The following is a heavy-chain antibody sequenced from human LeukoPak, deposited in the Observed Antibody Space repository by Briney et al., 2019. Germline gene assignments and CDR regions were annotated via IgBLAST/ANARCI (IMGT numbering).Heavy chain of an antibody. CDR3: ARGNFSSGSGSSPLDY. J-gene: IGHJ4*02. CDR1: GFTFNSYW. Sequence: PGGSLRLSCAASGFTFNSYWMRWVRQVPGKGLVWVSRINSDGSRTNYVDSAKGRFTISRDNAKNTLFLQMNSLGAEDSAVYYCARGNFSSGSGSSPLDYWGQGTVVTVSS. V-gene: IGHV3-74*01. CDR2: INSDGSRT. D-gene: IGHD3-10*01.